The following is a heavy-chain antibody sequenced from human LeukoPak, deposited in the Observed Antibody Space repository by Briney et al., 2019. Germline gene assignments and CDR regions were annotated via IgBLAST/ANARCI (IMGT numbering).Heavy chain of an antibody. Sequence: GASVKVSCKASGYTFTASCMHWVRQAPGQGLEWMGWISAYNGNTNYAQKLQGRVTMTTDTSTSTAYMELRSLRSDDTAVYYCARVTRILEFSRLWGQGTLVTVSS. CDR3: ARVTRILEFSRL. V-gene: IGHV1-18*04. CDR2: ISAYNGNT. D-gene: IGHD3-3*01. CDR1: GYTFTASC. J-gene: IGHJ4*02.